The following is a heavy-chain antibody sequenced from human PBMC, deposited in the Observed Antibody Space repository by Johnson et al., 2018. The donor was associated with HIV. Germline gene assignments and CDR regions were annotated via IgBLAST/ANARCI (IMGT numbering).Heavy chain of an antibody. CDR3: ASVYYDILTGYYYDALDI. CDR2: ISYDGSNK. J-gene: IGHJ3*02. V-gene: IGHV3-30*03. CDR1: GFTFSSYG. Sequence: QEQLVESGGGVVQPGRSLRLSCAASGFTFSSYGMHWVRQAPGKGLEWVAVISYDGSNKYYADSVKGRFTISRHNSKTTLYLQMNSLRAEDTAVYYCASVYYDILTGYYYDALDIWGRGTMVTVSS. D-gene: IGHD3-9*01.